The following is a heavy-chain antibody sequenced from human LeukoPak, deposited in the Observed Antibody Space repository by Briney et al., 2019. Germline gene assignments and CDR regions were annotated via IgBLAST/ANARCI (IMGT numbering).Heavy chain of an antibody. J-gene: IGHJ2*01. CDR3: ARDSPGYFDL. CDR1: GFTVSSNY. V-gene: IGHV3-53*01. CDR2: IYSGGST. Sequence: GGSLRLSCAASGFTVSSNYTSWVRQAPGKGLEWVSVIYSGGSTYYADSVKGRFTISRDNSKNTLYLQMNSLRAEDTAVYYCARDSPGYFDLWGRGTLVTVSS.